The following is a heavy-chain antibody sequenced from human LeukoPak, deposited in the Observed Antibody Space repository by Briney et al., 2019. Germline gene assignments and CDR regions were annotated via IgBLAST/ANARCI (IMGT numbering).Heavy chain of an antibody. CDR1: GGSISSGDYY. Sequence: SQTLSLTCTVSGGSISSGDYYWSWIRQPPGKGLEWIGYIYYSGSTYYNPSLKSRVTISVGTSKNQFSLKLSSVTAADTAVYYCARGRGYSGYDYLDYWGQGTLVTVSS. CDR3: ARGRGYSGYDYLDY. D-gene: IGHD5-12*01. V-gene: IGHV4-30-4*01. CDR2: IYYSGST. J-gene: IGHJ4*02.